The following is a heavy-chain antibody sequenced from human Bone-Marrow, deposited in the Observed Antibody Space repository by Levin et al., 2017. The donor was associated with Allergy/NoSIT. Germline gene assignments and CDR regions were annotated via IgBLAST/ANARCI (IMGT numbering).Heavy chain of an antibody. Sequence: KISCKASGGTFSSYTISWVRQAPGQGLEWMGRIIPILGIANYAQKFQGRVTITADKSTSTAYMELSSLRSEDTAVYYCARGLRRGSSSWYYFDYWGQGTLVTVSS. D-gene: IGHD6-13*01. V-gene: IGHV1-69*02. CDR1: GGTFSSYT. CDR2: IIPILGIA. CDR3: ARGLRRGSSSWYYFDY. J-gene: IGHJ4*02.